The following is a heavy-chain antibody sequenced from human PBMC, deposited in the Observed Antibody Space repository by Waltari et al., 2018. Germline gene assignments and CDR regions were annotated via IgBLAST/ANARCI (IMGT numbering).Heavy chain of an antibody. V-gene: IGHV3-74*03. J-gene: IGHJ6*02. CDR2: ITNDGSGT. Sequence: EVQLVESGGGLVQPGGSLRLSCAASGVSFSTDWMHWVRQVPGKGLGGVSCITNDGSGTMYADSVKGRFTISRDNAKNTLFLEMNSLRVEDTAVYYCVKEAPARGDWYLDLWGQGTTVTVSS. CDR3: VKEAPARGDWYLDL. D-gene: IGHD2-21*02. CDR1: GVSFSTDW.